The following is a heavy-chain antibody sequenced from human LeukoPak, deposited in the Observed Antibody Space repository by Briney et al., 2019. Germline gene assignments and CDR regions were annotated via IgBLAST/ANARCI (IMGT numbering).Heavy chain of an antibody. CDR3: ARDRMKKLGYCSITSCYGMDV. V-gene: IGHV1-69*01. Sequence: SVKVSCKASGGTFSSYAISWVRQAPGQGLEWMGGIIPIFGTADYAQKFQGRVTITADESTSTAYMELSSLRSEDTAVYYCARDRMKKLGYCSITSCYGMDVWGKGTTVTVSS. J-gene: IGHJ6*04. CDR2: IIPIFGTA. CDR1: GGTFSSYA. D-gene: IGHD2-2*01.